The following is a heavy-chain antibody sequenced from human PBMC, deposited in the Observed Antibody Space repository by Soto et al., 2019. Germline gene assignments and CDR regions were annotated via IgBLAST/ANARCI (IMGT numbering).Heavy chain of an antibody. Sequence: GESLKISCKGSGYSFTSYWIGWVRQMPGKGLEWMGIIYPGDSDTRYSPSFQGQVTISADKSISTAYLQWSSLKASDTAMYYCARQFRGSSGYHPSVYWGQGTLVTVSS. CDR3: ARQFRGSSGYHPSVY. V-gene: IGHV5-51*01. D-gene: IGHD3-22*01. J-gene: IGHJ4*02. CDR1: GYSFTSYW. CDR2: IYPGDSDT.